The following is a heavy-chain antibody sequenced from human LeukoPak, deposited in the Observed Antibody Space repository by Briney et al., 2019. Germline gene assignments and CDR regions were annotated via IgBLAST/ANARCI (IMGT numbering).Heavy chain of an antibody. J-gene: IGHJ3*02. V-gene: IGHV1-18*01. CDR2: ISAYNGNT. Sequence: ASVKVSCKASGYTFTSYGISWVRQAPGQGLEWMGWISAYNGNTNYAQKLQGRVTMTTDTSTSTAYMELSSLRSEDTAVYYCARFLRGNHDAFDIWGQGTMVTVSS. CDR3: ARFLRGNHDAFDI. CDR1: GYTFTSYG. D-gene: IGHD1-14*01.